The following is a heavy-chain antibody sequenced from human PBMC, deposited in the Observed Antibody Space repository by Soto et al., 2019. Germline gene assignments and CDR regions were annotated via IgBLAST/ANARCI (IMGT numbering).Heavy chain of an antibody. Sequence: EVQLVESGGGLVQPGGSLRLSCAASGFTVSSNYMSWVRQSPGKGLEWVSLIYSGGSTYYADSVKGRFTISRDNSKNTRYLQMNTLRVEDMAVYYGAREGELLYWGQGTLVTVSS. CDR1: GFTVSSNY. J-gene: IGHJ4*02. CDR2: IYSGGST. CDR3: AREGELLY. D-gene: IGHD1-7*01. V-gene: IGHV3-66*01.